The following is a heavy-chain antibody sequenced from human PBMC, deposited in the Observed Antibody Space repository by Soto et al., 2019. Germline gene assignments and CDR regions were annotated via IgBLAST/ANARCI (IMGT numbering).Heavy chain of an antibody. Sequence: EVQLVESGGGLVQPGGSLTLSCAASGFAFNTYWMNWVRQAPGKGLEWVANIQEHGNAKNYVDSVKGRFTISRDNAENSLFRQMTSLEIEDTAVYYCVGGNDLVVPVGRRDNVYYYRLDGWGQGTTVTVSS. CDR3: VGGNDLVVPVGRRDNVYYYRLDG. CDR1: GFAFNTYW. V-gene: IGHV3-7*03. CDR2: IQEHGNAK. D-gene: IGHD2-15*01. J-gene: IGHJ6*02.